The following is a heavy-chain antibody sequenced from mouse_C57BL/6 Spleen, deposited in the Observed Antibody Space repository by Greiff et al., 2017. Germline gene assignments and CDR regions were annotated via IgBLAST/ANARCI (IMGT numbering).Heavy chain of an antibody. V-gene: IGHV5-9*01. D-gene: IGHD3-2*02. J-gene: IGHJ4*01. CDR1: GFTFSSYT. CDR2: ISGGGGNT. CDR3: ARHRAAQATGAMDD. Sequence: EVKLVESGGGLVKPGGSLKLSCAASGFTFSSYTMSWVRQTPEKRLEWVATISGGGGNTYYPDSVKGRFTISRDNAKNTLYLQMSSLRSEDTALYYCARHRAAQATGAMDDWGQGTSVTVSS.